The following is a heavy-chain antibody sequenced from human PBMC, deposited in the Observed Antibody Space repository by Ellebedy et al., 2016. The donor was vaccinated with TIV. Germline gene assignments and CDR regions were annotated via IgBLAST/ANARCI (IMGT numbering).Heavy chain of an antibody. V-gene: IGHV3-21*01. D-gene: IGHD2-15*01. Sequence: PAGSLRLSCAASAFTSGCCALSWVRQAPGKGLGWVSSITTITNYPDSVRGRLTISRDNAKNSLNRQMNSLRAEETAVYYCSRGGGCGGGTCYYPDFWGQGTLVTVSS. CDR2: ITTITNY. CDR3: SRGGGCGGGTCYYPDF. J-gene: IGHJ4*02. CDR1: AFTSGCCA.